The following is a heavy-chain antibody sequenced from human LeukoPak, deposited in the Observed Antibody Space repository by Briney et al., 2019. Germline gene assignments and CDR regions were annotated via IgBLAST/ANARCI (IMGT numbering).Heavy chain of an antibody. V-gene: IGHV3-21*01. CDR1: GFTFSSYS. Sequence: KTGGSLRLSCAASGFTFSSYSMNWVRQAPGKGLEWVSSISSSSSYIYYADSVKGRFTISRDNAKNSLYLQMNSLRAEDTAVYYCARVGILEWLLYHAYYYYYMDVWGKGTTVTVSS. CDR2: ISSSSSYI. CDR3: ARVGILEWLLYHAYYYYYMDV. J-gene: IGHJ6*03. D-gene: IGHD3-3*01.